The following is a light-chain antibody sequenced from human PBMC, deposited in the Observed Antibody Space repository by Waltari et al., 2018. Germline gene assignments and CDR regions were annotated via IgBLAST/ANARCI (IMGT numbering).Light chain of an antibody. CDR3: AAWDDSLSAYV. V-gene: IGLV1-47*01. J-gene: IGLJ1*01. CDR2: RDN. Sequence: QSVVTQPPSTSGTPGQRVTISCSGSNSNIGRNSVYWYQQLPGTAPKRVIYRDNQRPSRVSDRFSGSKSGTSASLAISGLRSEDEADYYCAAWDDSLSAYVFGTGTKVTVL. CDR1: NSNIGRNS.